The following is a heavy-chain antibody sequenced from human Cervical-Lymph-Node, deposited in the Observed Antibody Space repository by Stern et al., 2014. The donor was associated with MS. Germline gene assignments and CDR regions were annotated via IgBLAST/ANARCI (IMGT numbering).Heavy chain of an antibody. J-gene: IGHJ4*02. V-gene: IGHV1-2*06. CDR3: ARRVTRNNFDS. D-gene: IGHD4-17*01. Sequence: VQLVQSGAEVKKPGASMKVSCKASGYNFTNYYTHWVRQAPGQGLEWMGRINTNSGGTKYAQKFQGRVTLTRDTSVSTAYMEVSRLMSDDTAVYYCARRVTRNNFDSWGQGTLIIVSS. CDR2: INTNSGGT. CDR1: GYNFTNYY.